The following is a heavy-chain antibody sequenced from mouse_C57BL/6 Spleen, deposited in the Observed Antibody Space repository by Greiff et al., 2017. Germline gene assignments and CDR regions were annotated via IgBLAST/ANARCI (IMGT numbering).Heavy chain of an antibody. J-gene: IGHJ3*01. Sequence: QVQLQQPGAELVRPGTSVKLSCKASGYTFTSYWMHWVKQRPGQGLEWIGVIDPSDSYTNYNQKFKGKATLTVDTSSSTAYMQLSSLTSGDSAVYYCLYSKGAWFAYWGQGTLVTVSA. V-gene: IGHV1-59*01. CDR3: LYSKGAWFAY. CDR2: IDPSDSYT. D-gene: IGHD2-5*01. CDR1: GYTFTSYW.